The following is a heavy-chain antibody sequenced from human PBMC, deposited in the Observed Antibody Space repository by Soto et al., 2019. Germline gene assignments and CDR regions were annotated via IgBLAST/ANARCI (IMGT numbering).Heavy chain of an antibody. CDR3: AKDASCYSCGA. CDR2: IHRVGIT. J-gene: IGHJ4*02. Sequence: QLQLQESGPGLVKPSETLSLTCGVSGGSISSSNFYWGWFRQPPGKGLEWIGSIHRVGITYYNPSVESRGTISADTSKPQYSQNVNSVTAADTAVYYCAKDASCYSCGAWGQGALVTVSS. CDR1: GGSISSSNFY. V-gene: IGHV4-39*01. D-gene: IGHD2-15*01.